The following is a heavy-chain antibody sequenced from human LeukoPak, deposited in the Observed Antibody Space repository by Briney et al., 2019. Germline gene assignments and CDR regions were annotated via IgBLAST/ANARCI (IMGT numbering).Heavy chain of an antibody. CDR3: ASGNDSWSGYNY. CDR1: GFTFSDYY. V-gene: IGHV3-30*03. Sequence: GGSLRLSCAASGFTFSDYYMSWIRQAPGKGLEWVAVISYDGSNKYYADSVKGRFTISRDNSKNTLYMQMNSLRAEDTAVYYCASGNDSWSGYNYWGQGTLATVSS. J-gene: IGHJ4*02. CDR2: ISYDGSNK. D-gene: IGHD3-3*01.